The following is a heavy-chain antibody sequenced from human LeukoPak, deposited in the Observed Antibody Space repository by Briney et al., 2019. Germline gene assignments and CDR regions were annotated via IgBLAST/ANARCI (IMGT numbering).Heavy chain of an antibody. J-gene: IGHJ4*02. CDR1: GYTFTSYD. CDR3: ARGPSRYYDYVWGSYRYSPGTFDH. Sequence: ASVKVSCKASGYTFTSYDINWVRQATGQGLEWMGWMNPNSGNTGYAQKFQGRVTMTRNTSISTAYMELSSLRSEDTAVYYCARGPSRYYDYVWGSYRYSPGTFDHWGQGTLVTVSS. CDR2: MNPNSGNT. D-gene: IGHD3-16*02. V-gene: IGHV1-8*01.